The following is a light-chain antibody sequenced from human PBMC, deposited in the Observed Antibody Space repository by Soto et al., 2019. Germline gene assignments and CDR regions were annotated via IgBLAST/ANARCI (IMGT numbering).Light chain of an antibody. CDR2: TAS. CDR1: QSIGRW. Sequence: DIQMTQSPSTLSASVGDRVTITCRASQSIGRWLAWYQQKAGKAPKLLIYTASNLESGVPSRFSGSGSGTEFTLTISSLQPDDFATYYCQQYNSYWTFGLGTKVEIK. V-gene: IGKV1-5*03. J-gene: IGKJ1*01. CDR3: QQYNSYWT.